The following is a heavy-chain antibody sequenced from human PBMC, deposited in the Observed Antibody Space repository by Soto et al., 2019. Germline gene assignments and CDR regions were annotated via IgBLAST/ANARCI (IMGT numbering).Heavy chain of an antibody. CDR2: INLNSGSI. J-gene: IGHJ1*01. CDR1: GFTFDDYA. Sequence: GGSLSLACAASGFTFDDYAMHWVRQVPGKGLEWVSGINLNSGSIGYGDSVKGRFAISRDNAKNSLHLQMNSLSAEDTAFYYCVKDESINWYSGHFRHWGQGTLVTVSS. CDR3: VKDESINWYSGHFRH. D-gene: IGHD6-13*01. V-gene: IGHV3-9*01.